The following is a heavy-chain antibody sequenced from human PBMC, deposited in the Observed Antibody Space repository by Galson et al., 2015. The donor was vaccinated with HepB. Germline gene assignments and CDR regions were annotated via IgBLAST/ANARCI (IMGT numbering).Heavy chain of an antibody. Sequence: SLRLSCAASGFTFSKYAMSWVRQAPGKGLEWVSVISGGAGRTYYADSVKGRFTISRDNSRKTLYLQMKSLRAEDTAVYYCAKDSELKDCGGDCYSDLWGQGTLVTVSS. CDR1: GFTFSKYA. V-gene: IGHV3-23*01. D-gene: IGHD2-21*01. J-gene: IGHJ4*02. CDR2: ISGGAGRT. CDR3: AKDSELKDCGGDCYSDL.